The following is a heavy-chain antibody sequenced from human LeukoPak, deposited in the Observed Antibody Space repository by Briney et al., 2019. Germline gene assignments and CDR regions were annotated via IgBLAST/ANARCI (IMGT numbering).Heavy chain of an antibody. D-gene: IGHD3-22*01. CDR1: GFTFSDYY. V-gene: IGHV3-30*18. CDR2: ISYHGRDK. J-gene: IGHJ5*02. Sequence: GGSLRLSCAISGFTFSDYYMDWVRQAPGKGLEWVAAISYHGRDKYYADAVSGRFTISRDNSKNTLHLEMNSPRTDDTAVYYCTKERGGGGRRINLMVGGYGPWGQGTQVTVSS. CDR3: TKERGGGGRRINLMVGGYGP.